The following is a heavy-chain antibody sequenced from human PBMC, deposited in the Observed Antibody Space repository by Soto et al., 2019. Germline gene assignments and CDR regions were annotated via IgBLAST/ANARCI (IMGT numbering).Heavy chain of an antibody. CDR2: IYYSGST. CDR1: GGSISSYY. J-gene: IGHJ4*02. V-gene: IGHV4-59*01. D-gene: IGHD6-13*01. Sequence: PSETLSLTCTVFGGSISSYYRSWIRQPPGKGLEWIGYIYYSGSTNYNPSLKSRVTISVDTSKNQFSLKLSSVTAADTAVYYCPRGVAAAGKAVYYFDYWGQGTLVTVS. CDR3: PRGVAAAGKAVYYFDY.